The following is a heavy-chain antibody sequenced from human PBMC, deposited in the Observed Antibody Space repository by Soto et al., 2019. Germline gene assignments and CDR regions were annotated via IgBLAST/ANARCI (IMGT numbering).Heavy chain of an antibody. CDR1: GYTFTSYD. CDR2: MNPNSGNT. CDR3: AAGGDFWSGSPPYYYYGMDV. Sequence: ASVKVSCKASGYTFTSYDINWVRQATGQGLEWMGWMNPNSGNTGYAQKFQGRVTMTRNTSISTAYMELSSLRSEDTAVYYCAAGGDFWSGSPPYYYYGMDVWGQGTTVTVSS. D-gene: IGHD3-3*01. J-gene: IGHJ6*02. V-gene: IGHV1-8*01.